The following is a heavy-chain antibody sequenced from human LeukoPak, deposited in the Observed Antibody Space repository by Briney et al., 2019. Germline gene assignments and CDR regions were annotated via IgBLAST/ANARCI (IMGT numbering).Heavy chain of an antibody. CDR1: GYTFTSYG. J-gene: IGHJ4*02. D-gene: IGHD1-26*01. CDR2: ISAYNGNT. Sequence: ASVKVSCKASGYTFTSYGISWVRQAPGQGLEWMGWISAYNGNTNYAQKLQGRVTMTTDTSTSTAYMELSSLRSEDTAVYYCATKGWELTFDYWGQGTLVTVSS. V-gene: IGHV1-18*01. CDR3: ATKGWELTFDY.